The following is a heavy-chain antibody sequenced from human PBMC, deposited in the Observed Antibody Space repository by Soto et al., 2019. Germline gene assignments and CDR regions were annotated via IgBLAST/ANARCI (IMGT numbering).Heavy chain of an antibody. J-gene: IGHJ4*02. CDR3: ASLHYDFWSGYPFDY. V-gene: IGHV4-39*01. CDR1: GGSISSSSYY. CDR2: IYYSGST. D-gene: IGHD3-3*01. Sequence: QLQLQESGPGLVKPSETLSLTCTVSGGSISSSSYYWGWIRQPPGKGLEWIGSIYYSGSTYYNPSLKSRVTISVDTSKTQFSLKLSSVTAADTAVYYCASLHYDFWSGYPFDYWGQGTLVTVSS.